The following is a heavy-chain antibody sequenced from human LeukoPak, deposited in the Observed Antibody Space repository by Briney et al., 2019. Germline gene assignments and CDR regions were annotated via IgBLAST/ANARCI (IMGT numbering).Heavy chain of an antibody. CDR3: ARPLLLAGAFDL. V-gene: IGHV1-2*02. J-gene: IGHJ3*01. D-gene: IGHD2-21*02. CDR1: GYSFTGYY. CDR2: INPNTGGT. Sequence: ASVKVSCKTSGYSFTGYYIHWVRRAPGEGLEWVGYINPNTGGTKYAQKFQDRITMTRDTSITTVYVELSGLKSDDTAIYYCARPLLLAGAFDLWGQGTLVAVSS.